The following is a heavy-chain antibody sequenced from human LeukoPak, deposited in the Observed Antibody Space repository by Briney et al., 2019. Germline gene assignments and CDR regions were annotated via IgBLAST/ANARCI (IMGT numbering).Heavy chain of an antibody. CDR3: AKGGGYCSSTSCSGATNYYYGMDV. Sequence: GGSLRLSCAASGFTFSSYAVSWVHQAPGKGLEWVSAISGSGGSTYYADSVKGRFTISRDNSKNTLYLQMNSLRAEDTAVYYCAKGGGYCSSTSCSGATNYYYGMDVWGQGTTVTVSS. CDR2: ISGSGGST. V-gene: IGHV3-23*01. D-gene: IGHD2-2*01. CDR1: GFTFSSYA. J-gene: IGHJ6*02.